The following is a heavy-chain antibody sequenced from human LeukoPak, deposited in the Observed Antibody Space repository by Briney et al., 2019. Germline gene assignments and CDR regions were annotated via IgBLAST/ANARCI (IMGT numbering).Heavy chain of an antibody. D-gene: IGHD6-6*01. CDR2: IKQDGSQR. V-gene: IGHV3-7*01. J-gene: IGHJ4*02. Sequence: GGSLRLSCAAPGFTFSDYYMSWIRQAPGKGPEWVANIKQDGSQRYYVDSVRGRFTISRDNAKNSLFLQMNGLRAEDTAVYYCARRGGSSSRRSPIDYWGQGTLVTVSS. CDR3: ARRGGSSSRRSPIDY. CDR1: GFTFSDYY.